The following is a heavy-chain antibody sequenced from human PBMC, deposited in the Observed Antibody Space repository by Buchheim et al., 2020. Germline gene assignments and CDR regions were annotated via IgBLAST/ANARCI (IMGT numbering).Heavy chain of an antibody. J-gene: IGHJ4*02. CDR1: SGSISSSDYY. Sequence: QVQLQESGPGLVKPSQTLSLTCNVTSGSISSSDYYWSWIRQPPGKALEYIGNIHYTESAYYNPSLKSRVTLPKDTSRNQFSLNLKSVTAADTAVYYGVREGRGYSCYDYDYWGPGIL. CDR3: VREGRGYSCYDYDY. CDR2: IHYTESA. D-gene: IGHD5-12*01. V-gene: IGHV4-30-4*01.